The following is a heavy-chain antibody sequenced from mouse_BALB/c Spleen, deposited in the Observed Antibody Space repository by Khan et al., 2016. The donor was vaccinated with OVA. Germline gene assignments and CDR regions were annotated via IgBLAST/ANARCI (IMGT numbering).Heavy chain of an antibody. CDR2: ISSDGDFT. D-gene: IGHD2-1*01. Sequence: EVQLVESGGGLVKPGGSLKLSCAASGFTFSTYAMSWVRQTPEKRLEWVATISSDGDFTYYPDNVTGRFTIYSDNAKNTLYLQMSNLRSEDTDMYYCARSPDGNFAYWGQGTLVTVSA. J-gene: IGHJ3*01. CDR1: GFTFSTYA. CDR3: ARSPDGNFAY. V-gene: IGHV5-9-3*01.